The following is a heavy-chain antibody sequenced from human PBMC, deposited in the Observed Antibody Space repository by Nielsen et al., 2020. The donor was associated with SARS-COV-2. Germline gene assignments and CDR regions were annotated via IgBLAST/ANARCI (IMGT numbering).Heavy chain of an antibody. CDR2: ISYDGSNK. D-gene: IGHD5-24*01. Sequence: GGSLRLSCAASGFTVSSNYMSWVRQAPGKGLEWVAVISYDGSNKYYADSVKGRFTISRDNSKNTLYLQMNSLRAEDTAVYYCAKDLQDGYNSADIDYWGQGTLVTVSS. CDR3: AKDLQDGYNSADIDY. J-gene: IGHJ4*02. V-gene: IGHV3-30*18. CDR1: GFTVSSNY.